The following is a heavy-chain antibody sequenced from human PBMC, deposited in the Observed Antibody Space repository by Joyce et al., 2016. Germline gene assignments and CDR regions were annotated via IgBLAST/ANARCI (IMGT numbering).Heavy chain of an antibody. CDR2: IRQDGSEK. D-gene: IGHD2-2*01. CDR1: GFTFSSYW. Sequence: EVQLVESGGGLVQPGGSLRLSCVDSGFTFSSYWMTWVRQAPGKGLEWVANIRQDGSEKNYVDSVKGRFIITRDNAKNSLYLQMDSLRAEDTAVYYCARRYCTISRCYDRSNDVFDVWGQGTVVTVSS. J-gene: IGHJ3*01. CDR3: ARRYCTISRCYDRSNDVFDV. V-gene: IGHV3-7*03.